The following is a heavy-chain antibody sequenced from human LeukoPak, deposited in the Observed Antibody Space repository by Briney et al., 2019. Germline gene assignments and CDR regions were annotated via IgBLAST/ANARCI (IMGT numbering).Heavy chain of an antibody. CDR3: ARGGXXXKWLDP. CDR1: GDSISSXY. CDR2: IYDSGRT. V-gene: IGHV4-59*01. J-gene: IGHJ5*02. Sequence: SLTCXVSGDSISSXYWSWIRXPXGKGLECIGYIYDSGRTYYNPSLKSRVTISLDTSKNQFSLNLTSVTAADTAVYYCARGGXXXKWLDPWGQGTXXXXSS.